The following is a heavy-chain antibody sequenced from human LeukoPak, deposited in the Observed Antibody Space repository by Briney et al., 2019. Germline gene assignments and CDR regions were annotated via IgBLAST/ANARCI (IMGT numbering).Heavy chain of an antibody. V-gene: IGHV3-7*03. CDR3: AKDLEDSSGYGFDY. Sequence: GGSLRLSCVASGFTFSSYWMGWVRQAPGKGLEWVTNIKQDESEKYYVDSVKGRFTISRDNAKNSLYLQMNSLRAEDTASYYCAKDLEDSSGYGFDYWGQGTLVTVSS. CDR1: GFTFSSYW. D-gene: IGHD3-22*01. CDR2: IKQDESEK. J-gene: IGHJ4*02.